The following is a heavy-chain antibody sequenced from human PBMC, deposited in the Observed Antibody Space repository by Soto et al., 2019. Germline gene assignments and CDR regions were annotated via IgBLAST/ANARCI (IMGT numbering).Heavy chain of an antibody. Sequence: GESLKISCAASGFTFSSYAMHWVRQAPGKGLEWVAVISYDGSNKYYADSVKGRFTISRDNSKNTLYLQMNSLRAEDTAVYYCARDPLGKSGSYGWFDPWGQGTLVTVSS. CDR2: ISYDGSNK. CDR3: ARDPLGKSGSYGWFDP. J-gene: IGHJ5*02. V-gene: IGHV3-30*04. CDR1: GFTFSSYA. D-gene: IGHD1-26*01.